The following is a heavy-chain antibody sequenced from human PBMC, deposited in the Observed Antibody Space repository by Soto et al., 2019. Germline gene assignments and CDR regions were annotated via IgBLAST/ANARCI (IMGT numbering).Heavy chain of an antibody. J-gene: IGHJ4*02. CDR1: GGTFSSYA. CDR2: IIPIFGTA. D-gene: IGHD5-12*01. CDR3: ARDGPRRDGYNI. V-gene: IGHV1-69*06. Sequence: SVKVSCKASGGTFSSYAISWVRQAPGQGLEWMGGIIPIFGTANYAQKFQGRVTITADKSMSTAYMELSSLRSEDTAVYYCARDGPRRDGYNIWGQGTLVTVS.